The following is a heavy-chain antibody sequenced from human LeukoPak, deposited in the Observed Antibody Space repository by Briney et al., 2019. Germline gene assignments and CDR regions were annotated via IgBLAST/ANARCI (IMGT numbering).Heavy chain of an antibody. D-gene: IGHD3-3*01. CDR2: INSDGSSA. J-gene: IGHJ6*03. V-gene: IGHV3-74*01. CDR3: ARGDFWSDPRLDYMDV. CDR1: GFTFSSYW. Sequence: GGSLRLSCAASGFTFSSYWMHWVRQAPGKGLVWVSRINSDGSSASYADSVKGRFTISRDNAKSTLYLQMNSLRAEDTAVYYCARGDFWSDPRLDYMDVWGKGTTVTVSS.